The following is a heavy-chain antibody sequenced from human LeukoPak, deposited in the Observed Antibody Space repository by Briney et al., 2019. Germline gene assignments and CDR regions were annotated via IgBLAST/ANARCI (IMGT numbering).Heavy chain of an antibody. J-gene: IGHJ4*02. CDR2: INPSGGST. CDR3: ARGGYVYNFDY. CDR1: GYTFTSYS. V-gene: IGHV1-46*01. D-gene: IGHD5-18*01. Sequence: ASVKVSCKASGYTFTSYSMHWVRQATGQGLEWMGMINPSGGSTNYPQKFQGRVTMTRDTSTSTVNMELSSLRSEDTAVYYCARGGYVYNFDYWGQGTLVTASS.